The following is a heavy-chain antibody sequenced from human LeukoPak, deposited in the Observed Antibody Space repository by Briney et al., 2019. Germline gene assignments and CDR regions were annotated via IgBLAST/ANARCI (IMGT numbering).Heavy chain of an antibody. V-gene: IGHV4-59*01. CDR1: GGSISSYY. D-gene: IGHD6-13*01. Sequence: SETLSLTCTVSGGSISSYYWSWIRQPPGKGLEWIGYIYFRESTNYNPSLKSRVTISEDTSKNQFSLKLSSVTAADTAVYYCARDLAAAGTIDPWGQGTLVTVSS. CDR2: IYFREST. J-gene: IGHJ5*02. CDR3: ARDLAAAGTIDP.